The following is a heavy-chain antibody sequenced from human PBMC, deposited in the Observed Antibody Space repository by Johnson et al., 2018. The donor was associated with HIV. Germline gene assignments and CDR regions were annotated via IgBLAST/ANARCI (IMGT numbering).Heavy chain of an antibody. Sequence: QEQLVESGGGVVQPGRSLRLSCGASGFTFSNYWMQWVRQAPGKGLVWVAVISYDGSNKYYVVSVKGRLTISRDNSKNTLYLQMNSLRAEDTAVYYGERGAGDVGASLGAVDIWGQGTMVTVSS. V-gene: IGHV3-30*03. D-gene: IGHD1-26*01. CDR3: ERGAGDVGASLGAVDI. CDR2: ISYDGSNK. J-gene: IGHJ3*02. CDR1: GFTFSNYW.